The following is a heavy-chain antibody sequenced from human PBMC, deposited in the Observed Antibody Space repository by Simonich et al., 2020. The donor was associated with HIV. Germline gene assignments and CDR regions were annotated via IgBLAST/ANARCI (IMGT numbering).Heavy chain of an antibody. D-gene: IGHD3-3*02. CDR3: ARLHFEVWFDP. CDR1: GGSISSRSYY. J-gene: IGHJ5*02. CDR2: IYYSGST. V-gene: IGHV4-39*01. Sequence: QLQLQESGPGLVKPSETLSLTCTVSGGSISSRSYYWGWIRQPPGKGLGWIGSIYYSGSTYNNPPTKSRVTIAVDTSKNQFSLKLSSVTAADTAVYYCARLHFEVWFDPWGQGTLVTVSS.